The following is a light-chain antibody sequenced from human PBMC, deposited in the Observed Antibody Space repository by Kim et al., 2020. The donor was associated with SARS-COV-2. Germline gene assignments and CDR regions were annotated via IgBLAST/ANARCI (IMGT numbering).Light chain of an antibody. J-gene: IGLJ3*02. Sequence: GQSITISCTGTSSDVGSYNFVSWYQQHPGKAPKLMIYDVSNRPSGISNRFSGSKSGNTASLTISGLQAEDEADYYCSSYTTSATVVFGGGTKLTVL. CDR1: SSDVGSYNF. CDR3: SSYTTSATVV. V-gene: IGLV2-14*03. CDR2: DVS.